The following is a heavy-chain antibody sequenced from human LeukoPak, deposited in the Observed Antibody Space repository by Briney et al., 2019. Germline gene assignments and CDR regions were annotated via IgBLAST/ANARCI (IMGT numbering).Heavy chain of an antibody. CDR2: IKYDGSEK. CDR3: ATDRGLR. J-gene: IGHJ6*04. Sequence: GGSLRLSCAASGLTFSDYWMYWVRQAPGKGLEWVANIKYDGSEKYYVDSVKGRFTISRDNAKNSLYLQMNSLRVEDTAMYYCATDRGLRWGKGTTVTISS. V-gene: IGHV3-7*03. CDR1: GLTFSDYW.